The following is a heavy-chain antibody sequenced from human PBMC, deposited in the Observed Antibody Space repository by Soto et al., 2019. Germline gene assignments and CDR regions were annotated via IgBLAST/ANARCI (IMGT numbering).Heavy chain of an antibody. D-gene: IGHD6-19*01. Sequence: QVQLVQSGAEVKKPGSSVKVSCKASEGTFSSYAISWVRQAPGQGLEWMGGIIPIFGTANYAQKFQGRVTITADESTSTAYMELSSLRSEDTAVYYCAIAVACTLSRSREEYYFDYWGQGTLVTVSS. CDR1: EGTFSSYA. CDR3: AIAVACTLSRSREEYYFDY. J-gene: IGHJ4*02. V-gene: IGHV1-69*01. CDR2: IIPIFGTA.